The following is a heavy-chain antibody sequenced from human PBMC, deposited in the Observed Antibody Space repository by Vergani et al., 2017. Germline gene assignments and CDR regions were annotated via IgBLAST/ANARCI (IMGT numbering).Heavy chain of an antibody. CDR2: VLFDGSNE. D-gene: IGHD2-15*01. J-gene: IGHJ4*02. CDR3: ARDLAYCHEGSCAL. V-gene: IGHV3-30*02. Sequence: QVQLVQSGGGVVQPGGSLRLSCVASGFTFNRYGMQWVRQAPGKGREGVAYVLFDGSNEYYADSVKGRFIVSRDNSNDALYLQMNSLRTDDTAVYYCARDLAYCHEGSCALWGQGSVVTVSS. CDR1: GFTFNRYG.